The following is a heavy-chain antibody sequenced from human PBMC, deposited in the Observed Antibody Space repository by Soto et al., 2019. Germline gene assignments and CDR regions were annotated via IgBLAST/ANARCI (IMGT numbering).Heavy chain of an antibody. CDR1: GFTLSTYW. Sequence: GGSLRLSCAASGFTLSTYWMHWVRQAPGKGLVWVSRMNTDGSATGYADSVKGRFSIYRDNTKNTLHLQMNSLRAEDTAVYYCARGRYYGMDVWGQGTTVTVSS. V-gene: IGHV3-74*01. CDR2: MNTDGSAT. J-gene: IGHJ6*02. CDR3: ARGRYYGMDV.